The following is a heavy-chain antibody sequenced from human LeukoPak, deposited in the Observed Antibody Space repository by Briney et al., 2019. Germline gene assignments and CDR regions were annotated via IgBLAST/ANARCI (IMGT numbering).Heavy chain of an antibody. CDR2: IYTSGST. V-gene: IGHV4-61*02. J-gene: IGHJ4*02. D-gene: IGHD6-13*01. CDR3: AREYSSSVHC. Sequence: TLSLTCTVSGGSISSGSYYWSWIRQPAGKGLEWIGRIYTSGSTNYNPSLKSRVTISVDTSKNQFSLKLSSVTAADTAVYYCAREYSSSVHCWGQGTLVTVSS. CDR1: GGSISSGSYY.